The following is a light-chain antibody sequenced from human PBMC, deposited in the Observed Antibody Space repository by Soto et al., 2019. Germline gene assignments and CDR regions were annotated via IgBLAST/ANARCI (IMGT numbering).Light chain of an antibody. CDR1: NIGSKS. Sequence: SYELTQPPSVSVAPGQTARITCGGNNIGSKSVHWYQQKTGQAPVLVVYDDSDRPSGIPERFSGSNSGNTATLTISRVEAGDEADYYCQVWDSSSDLVVFGGGTKLTV. CDR2: DDS. J-gene: IGLJ2*01. CDR3: QVWDSSSDLVV. V-gene: IGLV3-21*02.